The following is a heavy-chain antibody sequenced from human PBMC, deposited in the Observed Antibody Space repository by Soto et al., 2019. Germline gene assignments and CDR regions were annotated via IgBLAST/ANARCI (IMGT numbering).Heavy chain of an antibody. CDR2: IYYSGST. CDR3: ARAYKWNYRNYYGMDV. V-gene: IGHV4-59*01. J-gene: IGHJ6*02. D-gene: IGHD1-7*01. CDR1: GGSISSYY. Sequence: ETLSLTCTVSGGSISSYYWSWIRQPPGKGLEWIGYIYYSGSTNYNPSLKSRVTISVDTSKNQFSLKLSSVTAADTAVYYCARAYKWNYRNYYGMDVWGQGTTVTVSS.